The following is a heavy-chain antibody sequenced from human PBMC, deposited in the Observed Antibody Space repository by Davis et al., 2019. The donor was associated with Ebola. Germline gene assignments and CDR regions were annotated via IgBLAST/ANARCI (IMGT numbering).Heavy chain of an antibody. CDR2: FYVGGAT. Sequence: PGGSLRLSCAASGFNFKKYAMAWIRQTPGKGLEWVSVFYVGGATYYADSVQGRFIISRDNAKNSLYLQMNSLRAEDTAVYYCARRADYWGQGTLVTVSS. V-gene: IGHV3-66*04. CDR3: ARRADY. CDR1: GFNFKKYA. J-gene: IGHJ4*02.